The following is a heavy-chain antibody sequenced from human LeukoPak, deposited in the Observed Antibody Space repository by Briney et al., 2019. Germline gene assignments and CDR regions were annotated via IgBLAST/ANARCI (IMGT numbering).Heavy chain of an antibody. CDR1: HGSISSYY. J-gene: IGHJ4*02. CDR2: IHDSANT. V-gene: IGHV4-59*01. Sequence: SETLSLTCTVSHGSISSYYWSWLRQLPGKGLEWLAYIHDSANTNYNPSLKSRVTISVDTSKNQFSLKLSSVTAADTAVYYCARGRITIFGVVSPHFDYWGQGNLVTVSS. CDR3: ARGRITIFGVVSPHFDY. D-gene: IGHD3-3*01.